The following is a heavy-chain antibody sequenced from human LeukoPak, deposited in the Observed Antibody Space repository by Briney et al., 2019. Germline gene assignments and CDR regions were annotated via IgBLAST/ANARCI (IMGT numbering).Heavy chain of an antibody. J-gene: IGHJ4*02. CDR1: GFTFSDYW. Sequence: QPGGSLRLSCAAPGFTFSDYWMHWVRQAPGKGPAWVSRINPDGTSTSYADSVKGRFTISRDNAKNTLYPQISSVRAEDTAVYYCARDMWGTCDYWGQGTLVTVSS. CDR3: ARDMWGTCDY. D-gene: IGHD1-14*01. CDR2: INPDGTST. V-gene: IGHV3-74*01.